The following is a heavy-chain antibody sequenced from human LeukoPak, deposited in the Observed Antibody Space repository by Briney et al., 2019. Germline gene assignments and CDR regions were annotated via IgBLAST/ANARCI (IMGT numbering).Heavy chain of an antibody. CDR2: VFYPGST. D-gene: IGHD6-6*01. CDR3: AGSNSRRRHFDY. Sequence: PSETLSLTCTVSGGPIDRHYWSWIRQPPGKGLEWIGYVFYPGSTNYNPSLKSRVTMSLDTSRDQFSLRLTSVTAADTAVYSCAGSNSRRRHFDYWGQGTLVTVSS. J-gene: IGHJ4*02. CDR1: GGPIDRHY. V-gene: IGHV4-59*11.